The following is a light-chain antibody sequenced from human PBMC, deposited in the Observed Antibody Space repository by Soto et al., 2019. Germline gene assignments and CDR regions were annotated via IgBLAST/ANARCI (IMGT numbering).Light chain of an antibody. CDR2: DAS. Sequence: EIVMTQSPATLSVSPGERATLSCRASQNVRSTLAWYHQQPGQAPRLLISDASTRATGIPARFSGSGSGTEFTLTITSLQSEDFAVYYCQQYDNWPLSFGGGARVEIK. V-gene: IGKV3-15*01. CDR1: QNVRST. CDR3: QQYDNWPLS. J-gene: IGKJ4*01.